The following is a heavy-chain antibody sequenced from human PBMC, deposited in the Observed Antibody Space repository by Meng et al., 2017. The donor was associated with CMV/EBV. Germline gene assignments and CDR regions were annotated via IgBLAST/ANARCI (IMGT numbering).Heavy chain of an antibody. D-gene: IGHD2-21*02. Sequence: GSLRLSCTVSGGSVSSGSYYWSWIRQPPGKGLEWIGYIYYSGSTNYNPSLKSRVTISVDTSKNQFSLKLSSVTAADTAVYYCASTARNYYYYGMDVWGQGTTVTVSS. V-gene: IGHV4-61*01. CDR1: GGSVSSGSYY. CDR2: IYYSGST. J-gene: IGHJ6*02. CDR3: ASTARNYYYYGMDV.